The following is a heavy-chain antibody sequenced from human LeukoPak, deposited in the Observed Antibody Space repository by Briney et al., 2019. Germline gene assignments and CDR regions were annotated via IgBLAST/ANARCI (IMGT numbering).Heavy chain of an antibody. D-gene: IGHD3-16*02. Sequence: LRLSCAASGFTFSSYEMNWVRQPPGKGLEWIGEINHSGSTNYNPSLKSRVTISVDTSKNQFSLKLSSVTAADTAVYYCARIKGSYRYYFDYWGQGTLVTVSS. CDR3: ARIKGSYRYYFDY. J-gene: IGHJ4*02. V-gene: IGHV4-34*01. CDR2: INHSGST. CDR1: GFTFSSYE.